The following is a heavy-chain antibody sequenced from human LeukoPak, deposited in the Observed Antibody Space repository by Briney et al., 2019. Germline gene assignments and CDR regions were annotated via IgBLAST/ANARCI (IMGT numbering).Heavy chain of an antibody. D-gene: IGHD6-19*01. CDR1: GGSFSGYY. Sequence: SETLSLTCAVYGGSFSGYYWSWIRQPPGKGLEWIGEINHSGSTNYNPSLKSRVTISVDTSKNQFSLKLSSVTAADTAVYYCARVPSGGSGSYGTFDYWGQGTLVTVSS. J-gene: IGHJ4*02. V-gene: IGHV4-34*01. CDR2: INHSGST. CDR3: ARVPSGGSGSYGTFDY.